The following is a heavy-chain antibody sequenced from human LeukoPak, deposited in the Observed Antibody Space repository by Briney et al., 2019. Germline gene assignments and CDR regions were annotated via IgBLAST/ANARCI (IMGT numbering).Heavy chain of an antibody. CDR1: GYSISSGYY. V-gene: IGHV4-38-2*01. J-gene: IGHJ5*02. CDR3: ARAFVVVPAAMYFAP. D-gene: IGHD2-2*01. CDR2: IYHSGST. Sequence: SSETLSLTCAVSGYSISSGYYWGWIRQPPGKGLEWIGSIYHSGSTYYNPSLKNRVTISVDTSKNQFSLKLSSVTAADTAVYYCARAFVVVPAAMYFAPWGQGTLVTVSS.